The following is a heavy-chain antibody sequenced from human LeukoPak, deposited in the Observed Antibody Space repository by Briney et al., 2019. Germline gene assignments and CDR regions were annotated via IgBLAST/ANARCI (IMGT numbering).Heavy chain of an antibody. CDR3: ARDLGEYSYGSNWFDP. CDR2: IYYSGST. Sequence: SETLSLTCTVSGGSISSYYWSWIRQPPGKGLEWIGYIYYSGSTNYNPSLKSRVTISVDTSKNQFSLKLSSVTAADTAVYYCARDLGEYSYGSNWFDPWGQGTLVTVSS. V-gene: IGHV4-59*01. J-gene: IGHJ5*02. D-gene: IGHD5-18*01. CDR1: GGSISSYY.